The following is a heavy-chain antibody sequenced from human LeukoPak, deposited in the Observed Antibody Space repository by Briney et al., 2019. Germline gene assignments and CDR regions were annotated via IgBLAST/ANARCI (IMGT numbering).Heavy chain of an antibody. CDR3: AKEGGTSRFDY. J-gene: IGHJ4*02. CDR1: GFTFSSYE. CDR2: IRGSGGST. D-gene: IGHD3/OR15-3a*01. Sequence: GGSLRLSCAGSGFTFSSYEMNWVRQAPGKGLEWVSLIRGSGGSTYYADSVKGRFTISRDNSENTLYLQMNSLRAEDTAVYYCAKEGGTSRFDYWGQGTLVTVSS. V-gene: IGHV3-23*01.